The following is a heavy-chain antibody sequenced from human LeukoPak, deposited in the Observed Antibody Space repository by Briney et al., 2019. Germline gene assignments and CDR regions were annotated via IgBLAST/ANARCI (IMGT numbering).Heavy chain of an antibody. V-gene: IGHV4-59*01. J-gene: IGHJ4*02. D-gene: IGHD3-22*01. CDR2: IFYTGTT. Sequence: SETLSLTCAVYGGSFSSYYWTWIRQPPGKGLEWIGYIFYTGTTSYNPSLKSRVTISVKTSKNQFSLKLSSVTAADTAVYYCARVTGYMIEDYFDYWGQGTLVTVSS. CDR1: GGSFSSYY. CDR3: ARVTGYMIEDYFDY.